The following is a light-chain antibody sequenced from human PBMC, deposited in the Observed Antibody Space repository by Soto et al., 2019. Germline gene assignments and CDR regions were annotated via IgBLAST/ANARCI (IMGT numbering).Light chain of an antibody. CDR3: ATWDDSLNGFV. J-gene: IGLJ1*01. Sequence: QSVLTQPPSASGTPGQRVTISCSGTSSNIGSNTLNWYQQLPGTAPKLLIFGNNQRPSGVPDRFFGSKSGTSASLAISGLQSDDEAEYYCATWDDSLNGFVFGSGTKVTVL. CDR1: SSNIGSNT. V-gene: IGLV1-44*01. CDR2: GNN.